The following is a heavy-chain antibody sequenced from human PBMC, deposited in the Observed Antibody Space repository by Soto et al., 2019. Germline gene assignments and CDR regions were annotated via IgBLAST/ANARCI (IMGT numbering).Heavy chain of an antibody. CDR2: INTDNGDT. J-gene: IGHJ4*02. CDR1: GYRFTSYG. D-gene: IGHD3-22*01. CDR3: ARVGLTMIVVPFGVR. Sequence: QVQLAQSGAEVKKPGASVKVSCKASGYRFTSYGISWVRQAPGQGLEWMGWINTDNGDTKYAQKCQGRVTMTTDPSTTTAYMELRSLRSDDTAVYYCARVGLTMIVVPFGVRWGQGTLVTVSS. V-gene: IGHV1-18*04.